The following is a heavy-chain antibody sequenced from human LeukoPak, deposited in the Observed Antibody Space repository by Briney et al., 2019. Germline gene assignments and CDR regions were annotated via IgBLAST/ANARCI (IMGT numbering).Heavy chain of an antibody. D-gene: IGHD3-22*01. J-gene: IGHJ4*02. CDR1: GGSISSSSYY. CDR2: IYYSGST. CDR3: ARDGDYYDSSGSSYYFDY. V-gene: IGHV4-39*07. Sequence: SETLSLTCTVSGGSISSSSYYWGWIRQPPGKGLGWIGSIYYSGSTYYNPSLKSRVTISVDTSKNQFSLKLSSVTAADTAVYYCARDGDYYDSSGSSYYFDYWGQGTLVTVSS.